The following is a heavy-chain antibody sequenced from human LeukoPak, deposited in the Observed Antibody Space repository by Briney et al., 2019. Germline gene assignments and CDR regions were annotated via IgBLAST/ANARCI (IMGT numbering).Heavy chain of an antibody. D-gene: IGHD1-26*01. Sequence: ETLSLTCTVSGGSISSYYWSWIRQAPGKGLEWVSALNGDNTYYADSVKGRFTVSRDNSKNTLYLQMNSLTAEDTAVYYCVREATGYSFADYWGQGTLVSVSS. J-gene: IGHJ4*02. V-gene: IGHV3-53*01. CDR1: GGSISSYY. CDR2: LNGDNT. CDR3: VREATGYSFADY.